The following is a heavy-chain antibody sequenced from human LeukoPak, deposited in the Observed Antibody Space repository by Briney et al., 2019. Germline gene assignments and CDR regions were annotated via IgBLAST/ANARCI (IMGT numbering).Heavy chain of an antibody. V-gene: IGHV4-59*01. CDR3: ARGVWCSSTNCYNWFDP. CDR2: VYYSGST. J-gene: IGHJ5*02. D-gene: IGHD2-2*01. Sequence: SETLSLTCTVSGGSISSYYWSWIRQPSGKGLEWIGYVYYSGSTNYNPSLKSRVTISVDTSKNQFSLKLSSVTVADTAVYYCARGVWCSSTNCYNWFDPWGQGTLVTVSS. CDR1: GGSISSYY.